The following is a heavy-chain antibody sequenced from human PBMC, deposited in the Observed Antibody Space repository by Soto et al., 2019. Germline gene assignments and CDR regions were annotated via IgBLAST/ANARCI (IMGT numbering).Heavy chain of an antibody. D-gene: IGHD3-3*01. CDR3: AKETLLRFLEWSRYMDV. J-gene: IGHJ6*04. CDR1: GFTFSSYA. Sequence: PGGSLRLSCAASGFTFSSYAMSWVRQAPGKGLEWVSAISGSGGSTYYADSVKGRFTISRDNSKNTLYLQMNSLRAEDTAVYYCAKETLLRFLEWSRYMDVWGKGTTVTVS. V-gene: IGHV3-23*01. CDR2: ISGSGGST.